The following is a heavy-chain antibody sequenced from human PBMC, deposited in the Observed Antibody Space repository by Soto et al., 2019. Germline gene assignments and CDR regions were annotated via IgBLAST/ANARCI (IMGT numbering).Heavy chain of an antibody. CDR3: ASEEGGSGSYYYYDY. J-gene: IGHJ4*02. CDR2: IIPILGIA. CDR1: GGTFSSYT. Sequence: ASVKVSCKASGGTFSSYTISWVRQAPGQGLEWMGRIIPILGIANYAQKFQGRVTITADKSTSTAYMELSSLRSEDTVVYYCASEEGGSGSYYYYDYWGQGTLVTVSS. V-gene: IGHV1-69*02. D-gene: IGHD3-10*01.